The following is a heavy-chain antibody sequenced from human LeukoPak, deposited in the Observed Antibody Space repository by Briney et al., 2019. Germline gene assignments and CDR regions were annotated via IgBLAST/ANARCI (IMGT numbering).Heavy chain of an antibody. CDR1: GGTFSSYA. J-gene: IGHJ6*03. D-gene: IGHD4-11*01. Sequence: SVKVSCKASGGTFSSYAISWVRQAPGQGLEWMGGIIPIFGTANYAQKFQGRVTITTNESTSTAYMELSSLRSEDTACYYCARGLGTTENYYYYYIDVWGKGPRSPSP. CDR2: IIPIFGTA. V-gene: IGHV1-69*05. CDR3: ARGLGTTENYYYYYIDV.